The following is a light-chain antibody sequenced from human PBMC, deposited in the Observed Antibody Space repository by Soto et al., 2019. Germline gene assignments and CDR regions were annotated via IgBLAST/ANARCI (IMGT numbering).Light chain of an antibody. V-gene: IGKV3-15*01. Sequence: EIVMTQSPATLSVSPGGRATLSCRASQGVSNTLAWYQQKPDQAPRRLLYRASIKATAMPARFSGGGSGAEFTLTITCLQSDDFAVYYYEQYNNWPYTVGQGTKLLIK. J-gene: IGKJ2*01. CDR1: QGVSNT. CDR3: EQYNNWPYT. CDR2: RAS.